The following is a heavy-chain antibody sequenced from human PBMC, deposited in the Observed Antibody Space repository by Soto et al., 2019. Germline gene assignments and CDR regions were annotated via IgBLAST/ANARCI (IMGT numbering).Heavy chain of an antibody. CDR2: ISYDGSNK. D-gene: IGHD6-13*01. Sequence: GGSLRLSCAASGFTFSSYGMHWVRQAPGKGLEWVAVISYDGSNKYYADSVKGRFTISRDNSKNTLYLQMNSLRAEDTAVYYCAKDRGCIAASPFDYWGQGTLVTVSS. CDR3: AKDRGCIAASPFDY. V-gene: IGHV3-30*18. J-gene: IGHJ4*02. CDR1: GFTFSSYG.